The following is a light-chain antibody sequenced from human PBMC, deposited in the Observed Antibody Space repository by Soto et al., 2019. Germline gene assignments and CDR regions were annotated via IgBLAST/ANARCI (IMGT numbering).Light chain of an antibody. CDR2: SAS. J-gene: IGKJ1*01. CDR3: QQSNNWPWT. Sequence: EIVMTQSPATLSVSPGERATLSCRASQTVSRNLAWYQQKPGQAPRLLIHSASTRATGVPARFSGSGSGTEFTLTVSSLQAEDFEVYCCQQSNNWPWTFGQGTRVE. V-gene: IGKV3-15*01. CDR1: QTVSRN.